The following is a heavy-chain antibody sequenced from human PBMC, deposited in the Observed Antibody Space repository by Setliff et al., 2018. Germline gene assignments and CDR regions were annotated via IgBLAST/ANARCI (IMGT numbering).Heavy chain of an antibody. D-gene: IGHD2-2*01. CDR3: ARDRNVPARLFDT. Sequence: SETLSLTCAVSGFSISSGYYWGWIRQPPGKGLEWIVNIHHSGKAYYNPSLKSRVTMSVDTSKNQFSLNLTSVTAADTAVYYCARDRNVPARLFDTWGRGVRVTVSS. CDR1: GFSISSGYY. J-gene: IGHJ4*02. CDR2: IHHSGKA. V-gene: IGHV4-38-2*02.